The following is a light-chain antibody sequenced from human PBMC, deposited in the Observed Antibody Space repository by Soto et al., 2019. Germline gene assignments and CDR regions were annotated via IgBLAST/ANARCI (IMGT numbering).Light chain of an antibody. V-gene: IGKV3-20*01. CDR3: QQYGSVPRT. Sequence: DIVLTQSPGTLSLSPGERATLSCRASQSVSSSYLAWYQQKPGQAPRLLIYGASSRATGIPDRFSGRGSGTYCTLTSSGLEPEYVGVYYCQQYGSVPRTFGQGTKVEI. CDR1: QSVSSSY. CDR2: GAS. J-gene: IGKJ1*01.